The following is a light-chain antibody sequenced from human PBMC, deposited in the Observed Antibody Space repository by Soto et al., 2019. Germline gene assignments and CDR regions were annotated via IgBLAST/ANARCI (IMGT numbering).Light chain of an antibody. CDR1: QGISNY. Sequence: EIQMTQSPSSVSASVVYRGTITCRASQGISNYLAWYQQKPVKVPKLLIYAASTLQSGVPSRFSGSGSGTDFTHTISSLQPEDVATYYCQKYNSAPLTFGGGTMADVK. J-gene: IGKJ4*01. V-gene: IGKV1-27*01. CDR3: QKYNSAPLT. CDR2: AAS.